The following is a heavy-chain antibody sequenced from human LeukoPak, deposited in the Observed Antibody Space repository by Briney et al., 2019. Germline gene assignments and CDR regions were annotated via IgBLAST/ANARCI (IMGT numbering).Heavy chain of an antibody. CDR1: GFTFSSYS. Sequence: SGGSLRLSCAASGFTFSSYSMNWVRQAPGKGLEWVPYISSRGRTIYYADSVKGRFTISRDNAKNSLFLQMNSLRDEDSAVYYCARDLTSIGGATNFDYWGQGTLVTVSS. J-gene: IGHJ4*02. CDR2: ISSRGRTI. CDR3: ARDLTSIGGATNFDY. D-gene: IGHD1-26*01. V-gene: IGHV3-48*02.